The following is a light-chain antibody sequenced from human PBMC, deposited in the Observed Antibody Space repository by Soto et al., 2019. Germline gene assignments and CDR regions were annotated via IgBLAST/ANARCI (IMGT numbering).Light chain of an antibody. CDR2: DVS. CDR3: SSYTTSNAVV. V-gene: IGLV2-14*01. J-gene: IGLJ3*02. Sequence: QSVLTQPASVSGSPGQSITISCTGTSSDVGGYNWVSWYQQHPGKAPKLIIFDVSNRPSGVSTRFSGSKSGNTASLTISGLQAEDESDYYCSSYTTSNAVVFGGGTKVTVL. CDR1: SSDVGGYNW.